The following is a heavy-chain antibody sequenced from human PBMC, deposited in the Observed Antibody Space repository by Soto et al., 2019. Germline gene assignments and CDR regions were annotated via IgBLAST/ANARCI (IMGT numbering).Heavy chain of an antibody. CDR1: GGSISSYY. CDR3: ARVGAAMVNDY. D-gene: IGHD5-18*01. V-gene: IGHV4-59*01. CDR2: IYYSGST. Sequence: PSETLSLTCTVSGGSISSYYWSWIRQPRGKGLEWIGYIYYSGSTNYNPSLKSRVTISVDTSKNQFSLKLSSVTAADTAVYYFARVGAAMVNDYWRQGTLVTVSS. J-gene: IGHJ4*02.